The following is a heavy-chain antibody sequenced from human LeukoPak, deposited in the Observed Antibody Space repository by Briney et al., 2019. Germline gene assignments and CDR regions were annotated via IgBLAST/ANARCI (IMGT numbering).Heavy chain of an antibody. CDR1: GFTFSDNY. J-gene: IGHJ4*02. D-gene: IGHD1-1*01. Sequence: GGSLRLSCAASGFTFSDNYMTWVRQAPGKGLEWLSYISGNGGVIQYADSVRGRFTISRDNAKNLLYLQMDSLRVEDTAIYYCARDPRTVRIWGQGTLVTVSS. CDR3: ARDPRTVRI. V-gene: IGHV3-11*04. CDR2: ISGNGGVI.